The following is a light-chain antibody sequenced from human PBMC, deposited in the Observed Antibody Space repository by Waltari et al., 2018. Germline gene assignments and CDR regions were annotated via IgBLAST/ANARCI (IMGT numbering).Light chain of an antibody. J-gene: IGKJ2*01. V-gene: IGKV3-11*01. CDR3: QQRSNWPYT. Sequence: EIVLTQSPATLSLSPGDRATLSCRASQSVRSYLAWYQQKPGQAPRLLIYDASNRATGIPARFSGSGSGTDFTLTISSLEPEDFAVYYCQQRSNWPYTFGQGTKLEIK. CDR1: QSVRSY. CDR2: DAS.